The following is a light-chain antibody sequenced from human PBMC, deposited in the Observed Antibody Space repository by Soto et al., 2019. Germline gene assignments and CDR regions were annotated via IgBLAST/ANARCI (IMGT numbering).Light chain of an antibody. CDR1: SSDVGGYNY. CDR2: DVF. J-gene: IGLJ1*01. V-gene: IGLV2-14*03. CDR3: SSYTSSGTYV. Sequence: QSVLTQPASVSGSHGQSITISCTGTSSDVGGYNYVSWYQQHPGKVPRLIIYDVFNRPSGVSTRFSGAKSGNTASLTISGLQAEDEADYYCSSYTSSGTYVFGPGTKLTVL.